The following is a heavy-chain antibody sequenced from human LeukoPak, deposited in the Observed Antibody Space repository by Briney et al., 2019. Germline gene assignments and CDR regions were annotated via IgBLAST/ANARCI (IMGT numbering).Heavy chain of an antibody. CDR2: IIPILGIA. D-gene: IGHD6-13*01. J-gene: IGHJ3*02. V-gene: IGHV1-69*04. CDR1: GGTFSSYA. Sequence: SVNVSCTASGGTFSSYAISWVRQTPGQGLEWMGRIIPILGIANYAQKFQGRVTITADKSTSTAYMELSSLRSEDTAVYYCAREALSGIAIHLGAFDIWGQGTMVTVSS. CDR3: AREALSGIAIHLGAFDI.